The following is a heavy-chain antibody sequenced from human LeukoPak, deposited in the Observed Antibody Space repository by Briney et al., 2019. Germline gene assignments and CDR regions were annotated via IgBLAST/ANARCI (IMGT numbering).Heavy chain of an antibody. CDR1: VGSITGYH. CDR2: IYSSETT. Sequence: SETLSLTCTVSVGSITGYHWSWIRQPPGKGLEWIGYIYSSETTNYKPSLKSRVTISADTSKNQFSLKLNSVTAADTAIYYCARRNDFHIWGQGTMVTVSS. V-gene: IGHV4-4*08. CDR3: ARRNDFHI. J-gene: IGHJ3*02.